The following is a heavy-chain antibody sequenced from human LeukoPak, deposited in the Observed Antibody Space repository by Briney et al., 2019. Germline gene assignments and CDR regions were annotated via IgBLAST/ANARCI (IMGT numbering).Heavy chain of an antibody. CDR1: GGTFSSYA. CDR3: ARSGYCSSTSCLDAFDI. V-gene: IGHV1-69*10. D-gene: IGHD2-2*03. CDR2: IIPIFGIA. J-gene: IGHJ3*02. Sequence: SVTVSFKGSGGTFSSYAISWVRQAPGQGLEGMGGIIPIFGIANYAQKFQGRVTITADKSTSTAYMELSSLRSEDTAVYYCARSGYCSSTSCLDAFDIWGQGTMVTVSS.